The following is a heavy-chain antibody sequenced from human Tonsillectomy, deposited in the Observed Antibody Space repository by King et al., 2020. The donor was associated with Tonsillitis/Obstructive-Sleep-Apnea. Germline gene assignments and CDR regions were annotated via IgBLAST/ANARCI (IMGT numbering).Heavy chain of an antibody. CDR2: IRNKANSSTT. D-gene: IGHD2-15*01. CDR3: ARVRYCGGGSCYSPADY. V-gene: IGHV3-72*01. J-gene: IGHJ4*02. Sequence: VQLVESGGGLVQPGGSLRLSCAASGFTFSDHYIDWVRQAPGKGLEWVGRIRNKANSSTTEYAAFMKGRFTIPRTDSKNSLYLQMNSLKTEVTAVYYCARVRYCGGGSCYSPADYWGQGTLVTVSS. CDR1: GFTFSDHY.